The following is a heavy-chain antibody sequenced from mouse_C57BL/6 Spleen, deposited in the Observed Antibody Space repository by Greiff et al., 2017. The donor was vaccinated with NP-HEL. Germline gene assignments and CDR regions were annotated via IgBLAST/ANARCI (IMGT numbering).Heavy chain of an antibody. J-gene: IGHJ3*01. Sequence: VKLQESGAELVRPGASVTLSCKASGYTFTDYEMHWVKQTPVHGLEWIGAIDPETGGTAYNQKFKGKAILTADKSSSTAYMELRSLTSEDAAVYYCTRDYDYDGLAYWGKGTLVTVSA. CDR3: TRDYDYDGLAY. V-gene: IGHV1-15*01. CDR1: GYTFTDYE. D-gene: IGHD2-4*01. CDR2: IDPETGGT.